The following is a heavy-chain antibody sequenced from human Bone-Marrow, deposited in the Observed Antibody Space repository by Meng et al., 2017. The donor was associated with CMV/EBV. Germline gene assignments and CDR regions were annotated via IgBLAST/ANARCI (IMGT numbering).Heavy chain of an antibody. D-gene: IGHD3-16*01. CDR3: ERVNGGVRIDY. Sequence: SLQVFCNASGGTFSSYAISWVRQAPGQGLEWMGGIIPILGIANYAQKFQGRVTITADKSTSKAYMELSTLRTEYAAVYYCERVNGGVRIDYWGQGTLVTVSS. J-gene: IGHJ4*02. CDR1: GGTFSSYA. CDR2: IIPILGIA. V-gene: IGHV1-69*10.